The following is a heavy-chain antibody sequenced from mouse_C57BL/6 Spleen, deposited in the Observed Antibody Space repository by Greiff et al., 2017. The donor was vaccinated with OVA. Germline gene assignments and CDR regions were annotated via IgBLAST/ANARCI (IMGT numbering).Heavy chain of an antibody. Sequence: DVHLVESEGGLVQPGSSMKLSCTASGFTFSDYYMAWVRQVPEKGLEWVANINYDGSSTYYLDSLKSRFIISRDNAKNILYLQMSSLKSEDTATYYCARDTGYYAMDYWGQGTSVTVSS. CDR1: GFTFSDYY. CDR2: INYDGSST. J-gene: IGHJ4*01. V-gene: IGHV5-16*01. CDR3: ARDTGYYAMDY.